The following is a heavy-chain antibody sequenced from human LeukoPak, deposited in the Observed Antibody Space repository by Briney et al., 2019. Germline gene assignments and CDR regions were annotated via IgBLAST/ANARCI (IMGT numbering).Heavy chain of an antibody. CDR1: GGSFSGYY. D-gene: IGHD4-23*01. V-gene: IGHV4-34*01. CDR2: INHSGST. CDR3: SRATTVVTPYFDY. J-gene: IGHJ4*02. Sequence: SETLSLTCAVYGGSFSGYYWSWIRQPPGKGLEWIGEINHSGSTNYNPSLKSRVTMSVDTSKNQFSLKLSSVTAADTAVYYCSRATTVVTPYFDYWGQGTLVTVSS.